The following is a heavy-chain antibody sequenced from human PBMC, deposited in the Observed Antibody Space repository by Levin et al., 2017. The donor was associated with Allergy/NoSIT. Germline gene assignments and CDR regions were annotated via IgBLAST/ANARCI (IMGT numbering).Heavy chain of an antibody. Sequence: GESLKISCAASGFTFTSYDMSWVRQAPGKGLEWVSAVTSSGHSTYYADSVKGRFTISSDNSRNTLYLQMNSLRAEDTAVYYCAAAEYYDSRGFDYWGQGTLVTVSS. CDR1: GFTFTSYD. J-gene: IGHJ4*02. CDR3: AAAEYYDSRGFDY. D-gene: IGHD3-22*01. CDR2: VTSSGHST. V-gene: IGHV3-23*01.